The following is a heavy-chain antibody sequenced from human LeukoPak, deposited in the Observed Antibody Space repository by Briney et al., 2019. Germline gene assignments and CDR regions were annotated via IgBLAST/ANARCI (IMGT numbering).Heavy chain of an antibody. D-gene: IGHD2-21*02. CDR3: ARNGFRTYCGTGCYSDYMDV. V-gene: IGHV4-4*07. CDR2: IYDTGST. Sequence: PSETLSLTCTVSGASVSRESWTWIRQPAGKGLEWIGYIYDTGSTTYNPSLQSRLTMSVDTSKNQFSLELTSVTAADTAVYYCARNGFRTYCGTGCYSDYMDVWRKGATVTVSS. CDR1: GASVSRES. J-gene: IGHJ6*03.